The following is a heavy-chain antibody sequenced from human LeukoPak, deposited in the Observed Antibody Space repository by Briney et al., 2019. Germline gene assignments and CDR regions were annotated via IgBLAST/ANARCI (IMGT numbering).Heavy chain of an antibody. CDR3: AKLYYGPGLLPDY. CDR1: GFIVNTNY. D-gene: IGHD3-10*01. Sequence: GGSLRLSCAASGFIVNTNYMSWVRQVPGKGMEWVSDIDSGGKTYYEDSVKGRFTISRDNSKTTCILQMNSLRAEDTAVYYCAKLYYGPGLLPDYWGQGTLVTVSS. J-gene: IGHJ4*02. V-gene: IGHV3-53*01. CDR2: IDSGGKT.